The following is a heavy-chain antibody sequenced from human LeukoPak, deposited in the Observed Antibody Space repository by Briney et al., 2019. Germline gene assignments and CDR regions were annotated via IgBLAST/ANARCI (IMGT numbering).Heavy chain of an antibody. J-gene: IGHJ4*02. Sequence: SETLSLTCTVSGGSISNYYWSWIQQPPGKGLEWIGYIYYIGSTNYNPSLKSRVTMSVDTPKNQFSLKVTSVTAADTAVYYCARSSGYNPASYFDYWGQGILVTVSS. V-gene: IGHV4-59*01. CDR2: IYYIGST. CDR3: ARSSGYNPASYFDY. D-gene: IGHD1-14*01. CDR1: GGSISNYY.